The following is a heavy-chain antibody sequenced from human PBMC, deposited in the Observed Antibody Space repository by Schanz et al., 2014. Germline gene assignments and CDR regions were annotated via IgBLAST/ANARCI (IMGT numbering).Heavy chain of an antibody. CDR3: AKIERNED. J-gene: IGHJ4*02. Sequence: VELVESGGGLVQPGGSLRLSCAASGFIFSNYGMHWVRQAPGKGLEWVAAITTAGTKMYYADSVRGRFTVSRDNSKNTLYLQMNSLRAEDTAVYFCAKIERNEDWGQGTLVTVSS. D-gene: IGHD1-1*01. CDR1: GFIFSNYG. V-gene: IGHV3-30*18. CDR2: ITTAGTKM.